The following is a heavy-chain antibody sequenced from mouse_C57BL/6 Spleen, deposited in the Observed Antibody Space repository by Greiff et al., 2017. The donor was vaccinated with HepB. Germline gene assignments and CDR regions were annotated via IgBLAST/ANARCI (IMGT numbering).Heavy chain of an antibody. J-gene: IGHJ2*01. CDR3: AREELCDY. V-gene: IGHV1-82*01. CDR2: IYPGDGDT. Sequence: QVQLQQSGPELVKPGASVKISCKASGYAFSSSWMNWVKQRPGKGLEWIGRIYPGDGDTNYNGKFKGKATLTADKSSSTASMQLSSLTSEDSAVYFCAREELCDYWGQGTTVTVSS. CDR1: GYAFSSSW.